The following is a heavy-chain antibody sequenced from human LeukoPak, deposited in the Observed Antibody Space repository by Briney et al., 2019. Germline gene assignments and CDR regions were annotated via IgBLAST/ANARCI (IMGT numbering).Heavy chain of an antibody. D-gene: IGHD3-10*01. V-gene: IGHV3-30*18. J-gene: IGHJ4*02. Sequence: GGSLRLSCAGPGLIFSDYTMHWVRQAPGKGLEWVALISYERDTTHYADSVKGRFTISRDHSKNTLYLQMNSLRTEDTAVYYCAKEGGLWFGGLFSRYVDFWGQGALVSVSS. CDR2: ISYERDTT. CDR3: AKEGGLWFGGLFSRYVDF. CDR1: GLIFSDYT.